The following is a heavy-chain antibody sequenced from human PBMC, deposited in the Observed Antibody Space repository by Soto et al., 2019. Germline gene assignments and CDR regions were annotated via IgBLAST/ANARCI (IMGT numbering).Heavy chain of an antibody. CDR2: IYYSGST. CDR1: GGSISSGGYY. J-gene: IGHJ4*02. V-gene: IGHV4-31*03. Sequence: QVQLQESGPGLVKPSQTLSLTCTVSGGSISSGGYYWSWIRQHPGKGLEWIGYIYYSGSTSSNPSLQSRVTIAVEPSKNQFSLKLSSVSAADTAVYYCVRGVAHWGQGTLVTVSS. CDR3: VRGVAH. D-gene: IGHD2-15*01.